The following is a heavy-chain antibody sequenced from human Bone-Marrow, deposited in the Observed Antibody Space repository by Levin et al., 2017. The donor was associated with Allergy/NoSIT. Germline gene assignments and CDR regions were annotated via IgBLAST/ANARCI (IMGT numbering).Heavy chain of an antibody. CDR1: GFRFSDYY. Sequence: PGGSLRLSCAASGFRFSDYYMSWVRQAPGKGLEWVSYVSSSGSLMHYADSVKGRFTISRDSAKNSLFLQMDSLRAEDTAVYYCARVGGDYVGDLVIDYSGFDVWGQGTTVSVSS. J-gene: IGHJ6*02. CDR2: VSSSGSLM. V-gene: IGHV3-11*01. CDR3: ARVGGDYVGDLVIDYSGFDV. D-gene: IGHD3-10*02.